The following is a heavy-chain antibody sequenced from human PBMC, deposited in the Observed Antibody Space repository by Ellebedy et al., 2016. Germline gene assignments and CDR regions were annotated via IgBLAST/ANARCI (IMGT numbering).Heavy chain of an antibody. CDR3: ARDHFCSGGSCYSFRSYFDY. Sequence: SETLSLTXTVSGGSISSSSYYWGWIRQPPGKGLEWIGSIYYSGSTYYNPSLKSRVTISVDTSKNQFSLKLSSVTAADTAVYYCARDHFCSGGSCYSFRSYFDYWGQGTLVTVSS. CDR2: IYYSGST. J-gene: IGHJ4*02. V-gene: IGHV4-39*07. CDR1: GGSISSSSYY. D-gene: IGHD2-15*01.